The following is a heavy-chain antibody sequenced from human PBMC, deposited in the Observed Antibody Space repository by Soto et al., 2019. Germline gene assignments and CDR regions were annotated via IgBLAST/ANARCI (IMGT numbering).Heavy chain of an antibody. CDR3: ARILRGNFLTGYAPYYYYYGMDV. CDR2: MNPNSGNT. CDR1: GYTFTSYD. V-gene: IGHV1-8*01. Sequence: ASVKVSCKASGYTFTSYDINWVRQATGQGXEWMGWMNPNSGNTGYAQKFQGRVTMTRNTSISTAYMELSSLRSEDTAVYYCARILRGNFLTGYAPYYYYYGMDVWGQGTTVTVSS. J-gene: IGHJ6*02. D-gene: IGHD3-9*01.